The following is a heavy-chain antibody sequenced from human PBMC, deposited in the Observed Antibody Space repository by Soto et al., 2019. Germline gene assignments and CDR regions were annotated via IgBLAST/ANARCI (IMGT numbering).Heavy chain of an antibody. CDR1: GGSISSVGYY. D-gene: IGHD2-2*01. J-gene: IGHJ4*02. V-gene: IGHV4-31*03. CDR3: AVVVPARFAY. Sequence: QVQLQESGPGLVKPSQTLSLTCTVSGGSISSVGYYWSWIRQHPGKGLEWFGYSYYSGSPYYSPSLKRGVNPAVESAKNQFSLKLASVPAAHTAVYCCAVVVPARFAYWRQGTLVTFS. CDR2: SYYSGSP.